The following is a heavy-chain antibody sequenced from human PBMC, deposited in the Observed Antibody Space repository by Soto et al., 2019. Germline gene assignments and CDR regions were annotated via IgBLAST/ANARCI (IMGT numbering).Heavy chain of an antibody. CDR3: AKPRESGWFSAEYFQH. CDR1: GFSLSSYA. CDR2: ISGSGGST. J-gene: IGHJ1*01. V-gene: IGHV3-23*01. D-gene: IGHD6-19*01. Sequence: EVQLLESGGGLVQPGGSRRLSCTASGFSLSSYAMSWVRQAPGKGLEWVSVISGSGGSTYYADSVKGRLTISRDNSKNTLSLQMNSLRAEDTAVYYGAKPRESGWFSAEYFQHWGQGTLVTVSS.